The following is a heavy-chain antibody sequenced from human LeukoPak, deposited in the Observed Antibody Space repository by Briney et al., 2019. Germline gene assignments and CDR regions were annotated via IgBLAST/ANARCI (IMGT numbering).Heavy chain of an antibody. J-gene: IGHJ4*02. CDR3: ARDPESSSFDL. CDR2: IDQGGSVK. CDR1: GFSFSTYW. D-gene: IGHD6-13*01. V-gene: IGHV3-7*01. Sequence: GGSLRLSCAASGFSFSTYWMSWVRQTPEKGLEFVANIDQGGSVKNYMDSLKGRCTISRDNAKKSLYLEINSLRADDTAVYYCARDPESSSFDLWGRGALVTVSS.